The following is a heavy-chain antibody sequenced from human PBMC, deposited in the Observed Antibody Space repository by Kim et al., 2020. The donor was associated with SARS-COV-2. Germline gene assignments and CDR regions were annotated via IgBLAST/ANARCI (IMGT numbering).Heavy chain of an antibody. CDR2: LSYSGRT. CDR1: GGSISSSISY. Sequence: SETLSLTCSVSGGSISSSISYWGWIRQPPGKGLEWIGSLSYSGRTYYNPSLKSRVTISVDTSKNQFSLNLSSVTAADTAVYYCAGRYAYNCFDPWGQGTL. J-gene: IGHJ5*02. V-gene: IGHV4-39*01. D-gene: IGHD5-12*01. CDR3: AGRYAYNCFDP.